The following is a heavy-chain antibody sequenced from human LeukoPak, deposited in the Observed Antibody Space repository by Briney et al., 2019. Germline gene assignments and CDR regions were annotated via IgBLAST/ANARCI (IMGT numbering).Heavy chain of an antibody. Sequence: PGGSLRLSCAVSGFTFRNHDMTWVRQTPGKGLEWVSSISATGGHTYYADSVQGRFTISRDNSKNTLSLQLNSLRAEDPAVHYCAKADYPTVSCIDDWGQGTLVTVSS. CDR1: GFTFRNHD. CDR3: AKADYPTVSCIDD. CDR2: ISATGGHT. V-gene: IGHV3-23*01. J-gene: IGHJ4*02. D-gene: IGHD2-15*01.